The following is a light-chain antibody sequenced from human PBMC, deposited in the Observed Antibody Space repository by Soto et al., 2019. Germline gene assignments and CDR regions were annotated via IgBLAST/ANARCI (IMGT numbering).Light chain of an antibody. Sequence: EVGLKKSAGTLSLSTKEIATLSCRASQSVSSSYLAWYQQKPVHAPRLLIYGASSRATGIPDRFSGSGSGTDLTLTISRLEPEDFAVYYGQQYASSPLTFGGVTKVDIK. CDR1: QSVSSSY. V-gene: IGKV3-20*01. CDR3: QQYASSPLT. CDR2: GAS. J-gene: IGKJ4*01.